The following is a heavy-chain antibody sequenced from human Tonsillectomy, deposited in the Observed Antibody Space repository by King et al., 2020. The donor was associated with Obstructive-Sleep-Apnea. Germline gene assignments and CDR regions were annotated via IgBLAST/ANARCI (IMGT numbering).Heavy chain of an antibody. V-gene: IGHV3-9*01. CDR1: GFTFDDYA. Sequence: VQLVQSGGGLVQPGRSLRISCAASGFTFDDYAMHWVRQTPGKGLEWVSGSSWNNGSVEYADSVKGRFTISRDNAKNSLFLQMDSLRAEDTALYYCAKDRDDIAVTGLVIDYWGQGTLVTVSS. D-gene: IGHD6-19*01. CDR3: AKDRDDIAVTGLVIDY. CDR2: SSWNNGSV. J-gene: IGHJ4*02.